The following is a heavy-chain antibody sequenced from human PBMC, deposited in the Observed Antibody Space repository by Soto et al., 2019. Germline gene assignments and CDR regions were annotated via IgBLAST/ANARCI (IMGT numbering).Heavy chain of an antibody. Sequence: SETLSLTCTVSGGSISSYYWSWSRQPPGKGLEWIGYIYYSGSTNYHPSLKSRVTISVDRSKNQCSLKLSSVTAADTAVYYCANLTDPFDSSGYYGGAWGQGTLVTVSS. J-gene: IGHJ5*02. V-gene: IGHV4-59*01. CDR2: IYYSGST. CDR1: GGSISSYY. CDR3: ANLTDPFDSSGYYGGA. D-gene: IGHD3-22*01.